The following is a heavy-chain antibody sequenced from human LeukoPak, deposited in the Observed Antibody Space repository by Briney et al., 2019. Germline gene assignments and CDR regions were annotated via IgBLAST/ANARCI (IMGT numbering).Heavy chain of an antibody. CDR1: GSTVNSNY. Sequence: GGSLRLSCAASGSTVNSNYMSWVRQAPGKGLEWVSVIYSGGSTSYEDSGKGRLSISRNTSKNNLYLQMNSLHAEDTAVYYCTTVGNPPNDDWGQGTLVTVSS. D-gene: IGHD1-1*01. J-gene: IGHJ4*02. V-gene: IGHV3-66*01. CDR3: TTVGNPPNDD. CDR2: IYSGGST.